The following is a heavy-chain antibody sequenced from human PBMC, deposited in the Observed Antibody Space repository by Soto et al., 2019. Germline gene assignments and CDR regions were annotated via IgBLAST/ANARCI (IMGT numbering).Heavy chain of an antibody. J-gene: IGHJ3*02. CDR1: GFTFSSYA. V-gene: IGHV3-23*01. CDR3: AKDWEGGWRGAFDI. Sequence: EVQLLESGGGLVQPGGSLRLSCAASGFTFSSYAMSWVRQAPGKGLEWVSAISGSGGSTYYADAVKGRFTIARDNSKNTMYLQMNSLRAEDTAVYYCAKDWEGGWRGAFDIWGQGTMVTVSS. CDR2: ISGSGGST. D-gene: IGHD1-26*01.